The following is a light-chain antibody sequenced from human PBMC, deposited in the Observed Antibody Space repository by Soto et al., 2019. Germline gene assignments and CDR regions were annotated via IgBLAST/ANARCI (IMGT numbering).Light chain of an antibody. V-gene: IGKV3-20*01. J-gene: IGKJ2*01. CDR1: QNVSSRD. CDR2: GTF. CDR3: QQYGSSPLYT. Sequence: ESVLTQSPGTLSLSPGERATLSCRASQNVSSRDLAWYQQKPGQAPRLLIYGTFTRDTGIPDRFSGSGSGTDFTLTISRLEPEDFAVYYCQQYGSSPLYTFGQGTKLEIK.